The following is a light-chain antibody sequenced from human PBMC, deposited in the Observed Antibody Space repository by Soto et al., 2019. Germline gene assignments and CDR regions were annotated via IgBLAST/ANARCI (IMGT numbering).Light chain of an antibody. CDR2: EVT. Sequence: QSVLTQPASVSGSPGQSITISCTGTSSDVGGYNYVSWFQQHPGKAPKLMIYEVTNRPSGVSNRFSGSKSGNTASLTISGLQPEDEADYYCSSYTTSSTLDVVFGGGTKLTVL. V-gene: IGLV2-14*01. CDR1: SSDVGGYNY. CDR3: SSYTTSSTLDVV. J-gene: IGLJ2*01.